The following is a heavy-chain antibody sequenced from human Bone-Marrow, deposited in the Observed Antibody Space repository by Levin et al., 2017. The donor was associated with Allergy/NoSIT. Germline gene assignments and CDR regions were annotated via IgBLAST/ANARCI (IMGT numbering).Heavy chain of an antibody. D-gene: IGHD2-15*01. CDR1: GYTFTSYY. J-gene: IGHJ5*02. CDR2: INPNSGAT. CDR3: AKVGGYCSGDGCYDGDDL. V-gene: IGHV1-2*02. Sequence: ASVKVSCKASGYTFTSYYINWVRQAPGQGLEWMGWINPNSGATGYGQAFLGRVTMTRDTSLNTAHMDLTRLPSADPAVYYCAKVGGYCSGDGCYDGDDLWGQGTLITVSS.